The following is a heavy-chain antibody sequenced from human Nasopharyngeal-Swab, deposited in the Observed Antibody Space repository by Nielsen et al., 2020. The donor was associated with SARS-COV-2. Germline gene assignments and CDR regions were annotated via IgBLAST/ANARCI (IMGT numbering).Heavy chain of an antibody. Sequence: WVRQAPGQGLEWMGWINTNTGNPTYAQGFTGRFVFSLDTSVSTAYLQISSLEAEDTAVYYCARDFENIVVVPAAHGIYYYYYMDVWGKGTTVTVSS. J-gene: IGHJ6*03. D-gene: IGHD2-2*01. V-gene: IGHV7-4-1*02. CDR2: INTNTGNP. CDR3: ARDFENIVVVPAAHGIYYYYYMDV.